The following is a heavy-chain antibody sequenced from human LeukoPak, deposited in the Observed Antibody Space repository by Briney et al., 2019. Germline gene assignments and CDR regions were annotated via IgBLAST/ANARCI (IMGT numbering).Heavy chain of an antibody. CDR1: GGSISSYD. CDR2: IYYSGST. D-gene: IGHD4-23*01. V-gene: IGHV4-59*01. J-gene: IGHJ3*02. CDR3: SGGGGKSGASDI. Sequence: SETLSLTCTVSGGSISSYDWSWIRQPPGKGLEWIGYIYYSGSTNYNPSLKSRGTISVDTTKNQLSLKLSTVTAADTAAYCCSGGGGKSGASDIWGQGTMVTASS.